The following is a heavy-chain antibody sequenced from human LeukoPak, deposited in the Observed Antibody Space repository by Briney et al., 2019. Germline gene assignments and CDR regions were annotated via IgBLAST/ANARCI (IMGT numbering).Heavy chain of an antibody. CDR3: ARVTYYDFWSAYWYFQL. CDR1: GGTLGSHG. CDR2: IIPLFGTA. J-gene: IGHJ1*01. D-gene: IGHD3-3*01. V-gene: IGHV1-69*05. Sequence: ASVKVSCKASGGTLGSHGISWVPQAPGQGLEWMGGIIPLFGTANYAQKFQGRLTITTDESTNTAYMELSSLGSEDTAVYYCARVTYYDFWSAYWYFQLWGQGTLVTVSS.